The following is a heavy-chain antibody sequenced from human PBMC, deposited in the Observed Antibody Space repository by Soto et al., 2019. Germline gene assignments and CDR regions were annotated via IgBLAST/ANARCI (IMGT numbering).Heavy chain of an antibody. D-gene: IGHD2-15*01. CDR2: VSSGGSAI. CDR3: VREVVVVPATNYYMDV. CDR1: GFTFSDYY. V-gene: IGHV3-11*01. J-gene: IGHJ6*03. Sequence: GGSLRLSCAASGFTFSDYYMTWVRQAPGKGLECVSLVSSGGSAIYYADSVKGRFTISRDNAKNSLYLQMNSLRVEDTAVYYCVREVVVVPATNYYMDVWGKGTTVTVSS.